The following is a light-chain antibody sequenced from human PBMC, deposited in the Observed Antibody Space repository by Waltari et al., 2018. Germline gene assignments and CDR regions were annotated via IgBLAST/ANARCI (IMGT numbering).Light chain of an antibody. CDR2: LGS. J-gene: IGKJ2*01. CDR3: MQGLQTPYT. CDR1: QSLLYGNGFNY. V-gene: IGKV2-28*01. Sequence: DIEMTQSPLSLPVPPGEPASISCRASQSLLYGNGFNYVDWYLQKPGQSPQLLIYLGSNRASGVSDRFSGSGSGTDFTLKISRVEAGDVGLYYCMQGLQTPYTFGRGTKLEIK.